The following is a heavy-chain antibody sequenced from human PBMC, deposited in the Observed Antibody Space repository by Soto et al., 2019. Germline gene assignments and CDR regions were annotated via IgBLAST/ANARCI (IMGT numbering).Heavy chain of an antibody. V-gene: IGHV4-31*03. CDR2: IYYSGST. D-gene: IGHD3-22*01. CDR3: AVTYYYDSSGVGSFDY. CDR1: GGSISSGGYY. J-gene: IGHJ4*02. Sequence: SETLSLTCTVSGGSISSGGYYWSWIRQHPGKGLEWIGYIYYSGSTYYNPSLKSRVTISVDTSKNQFSLKLSSVTAADTAVYYCAVTYYYDSSGVGSFDYXGQGTLVTVSS.